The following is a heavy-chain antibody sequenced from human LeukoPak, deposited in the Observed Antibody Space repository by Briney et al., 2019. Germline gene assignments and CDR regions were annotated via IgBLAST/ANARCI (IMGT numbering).Heavy chain of an antibody. Sequence: ASVKVSCKASGYTFTSYGISWVRQAPGQGLEWMGWISAYNGNTNYAQKLQGRVTVTTDTSTSTAYVELRSLRSDDTAVYYCARDREVLWFGESPDYWGQGTLVTVSS. J-gene: IGHJ4*02. CDR2: ISAYNGNT. CDR1: GYTFTSYG. V-gene: IGHV1-18*01. CDR3: ARDREVLWFGESPDY. D-gene: IGHD3-10*01.